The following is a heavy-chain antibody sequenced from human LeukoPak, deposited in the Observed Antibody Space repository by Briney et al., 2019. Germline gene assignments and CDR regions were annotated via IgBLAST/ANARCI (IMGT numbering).Heavy chain of an antibody. CDR2: IYYSGST. Sequence: PSETLSLTRTVSGGSISSYYWSWIRQPPGKGLEWIGCIYYSGSTNYNPSLKSRVTISVDTSKNQFSLKLSSVTAADTAVYYCARDGGPHMVRGVITTQDAFDISGQGTMVTVSS. J-gene: IGHJ3*02. CDR1: GGSISSYY. CDR3: ARDGGPHMVRGVITTQDAFDI. V-gene: IGHV4-59*01. D-gene: IGHD3-10*01.